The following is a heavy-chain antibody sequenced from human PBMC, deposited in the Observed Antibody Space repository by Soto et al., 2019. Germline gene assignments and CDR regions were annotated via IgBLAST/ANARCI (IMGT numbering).Heavy chain of an antibody. Sequence: GGSLRLSCAASGFTFNSYGMHWVRQAPGKGLEWVAFISYDGSNKYNADSVKGRFTISRDNSKNTVSLQMNSLRAEDTAVYYCAKDSGEYSYVHGYFDYWGQGTLVTVSS. CDR3: AKDSGEYSYVHGYFDY. V-gene: IGHV3-30*18. CDR2: ISYDGSNK. D-gene: IGHD5-18*01. J-gene: IGHJ4*02. CDR1: GFTFNSYG.